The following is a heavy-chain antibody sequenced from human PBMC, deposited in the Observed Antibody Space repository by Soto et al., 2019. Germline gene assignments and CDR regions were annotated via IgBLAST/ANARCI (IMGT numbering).Heavy chain of an antibody. CDR2: IYYSGST. CDR1: GGSISNYY. CDR3: ARAGLPATAPFDY. J-gene: IGHJ4*02. D-gene: IGHD2-2*01. Sequence: QVQLQESGPRLVKPSETLSLTCIVSGGSISNYYWSWIRQPPGKGLEWIGYIYYSGSTNYNPSLQRRLTISVDTSKNQFSLKLSSVTAADTAVYYCARAGLPATAPFDYWGQGTLVTVSS. V-gene: IGHV4-59*01.